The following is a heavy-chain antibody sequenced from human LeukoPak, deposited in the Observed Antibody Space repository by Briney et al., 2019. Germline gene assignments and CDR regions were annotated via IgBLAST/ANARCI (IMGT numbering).Heavy chain of an antibody. V-gene: IGHV4-4*02. J-gene: IGHJ4*02. CDR3: AREEQLWYTFDY. CDR2: IYHSGST. CDR1: GSSISSSNW. Sequence: SSGTLSLTCAVSGSSISSSNWWSWVRQPPGKGLEWIGEIYHSGSTNYNPSLKSRVTISVDKSKNQFSLKLSSVTAADTAVYYCAREEQLWYTFDYWGQGTLVTVSS. D-gene: IGHD5-18*01.